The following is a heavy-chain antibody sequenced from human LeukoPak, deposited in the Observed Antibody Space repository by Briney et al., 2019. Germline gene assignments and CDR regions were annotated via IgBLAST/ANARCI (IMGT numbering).Heavy chain of an antibody. D-gene: IGHD5-12*01. CDR1: GFALSTSGVG. CDR2: IYWDDDK. J-gene: IGHJ4*02. CDR3: AHIQIAATIPKRPHYFDY. V-gene: IGHV2-5*02. Sequence: AGPTLVKPTQTLTLTCTFSGFALSTSGVGVGWIRQPPGKALEWLALIYWDDDKRYSPSLKSRLTITKDTSKNQVVLTMTNMDPVDTATYYCAHIQIAATIPKRPHYFDYWGQGTLVTVSS.